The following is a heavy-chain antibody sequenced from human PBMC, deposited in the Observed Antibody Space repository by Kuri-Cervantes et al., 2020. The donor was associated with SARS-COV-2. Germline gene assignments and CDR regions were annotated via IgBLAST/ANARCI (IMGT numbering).Heavy chain of an antibody. D-gene: IGHD2-21*01. V-gene: IGHV3-53*05. CDR1: GFAFSTSS. CDR3: ARDAGFGGAFGDNWFDP. Sequence: GGSLRLSCAASGFAFSTSSLTWVRQAPGRGLEWVSIIYTGDNIHYADSVKGRFSISRDNSTDTIYLQMNSLRPEDTAMYYCARDAGFGGAFGDNWFDPWGQGTLVTVSS. J-gene: IGHJ5*02. CDR2: IYTGDNI.